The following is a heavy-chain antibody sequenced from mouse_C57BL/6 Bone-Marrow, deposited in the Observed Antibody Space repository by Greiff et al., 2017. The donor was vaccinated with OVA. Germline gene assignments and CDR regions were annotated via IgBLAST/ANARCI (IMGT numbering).Heavy chain of an antibody. V-gene: IGHV1-42*01. CDR2: INPSTGGT. CDR1: GYSFTGYY. D-gene: IGHD1-2*01. J-gene: IGHJ3*01. Sequence: VQLKESGPELVKPGASVKISCKASGYSFTGYYMNWVKQSPEKSLEWIGEINPSTGGTTYNQKFKAKATLTVDKSSSTAYMQLKSLTSEDSAVYYCARRGLLRPFAYWGQGTLVTVSA. CDR3: ARRGLLRPFAY.